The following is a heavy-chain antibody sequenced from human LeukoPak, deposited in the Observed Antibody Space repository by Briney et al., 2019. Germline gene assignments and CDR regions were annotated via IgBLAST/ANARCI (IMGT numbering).Heavy chain of an antibody. J-gene: IGHJ4*02. CDR1: GGSISSSSAY. CDR2: IYYSKNT. CDR3: VSPRGFSYGYFDY. V-gene: IGHV4-39*01. D-gene: IGHD5-18*01. Sequence: TSETLSLTCTVSGGSISSSSAYWGWIRQPPGKGLEWIGSIYYSKNTYDNPSLKSRVTISADTSKNQFSLTLGSVSATDTAVYYCVSPRGFSYGYFDYWGQGTLVTVSS.